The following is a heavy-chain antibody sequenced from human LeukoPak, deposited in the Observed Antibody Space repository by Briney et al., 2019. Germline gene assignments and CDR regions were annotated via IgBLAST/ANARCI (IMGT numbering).Heavy chain of an antibody. J-gene: IGHJ3*02. CDR3: AGTYSLYDAFDI. V-gene: IGHV4-38-2*02. CDR1: NYSISSGYY. CDR2: IYHSGNT. Sequence: SSETLSLTCSVSNYSISSGYYWGWIRQPPGKGLEWIGNIYHSGNTYYNPSLKSRVSMSVDTSENQFSLKLSSVTAADTAVYYCAGTYSLYDAFDIWGQGTMVTVSS. D-gene: IGHD6-13*01.